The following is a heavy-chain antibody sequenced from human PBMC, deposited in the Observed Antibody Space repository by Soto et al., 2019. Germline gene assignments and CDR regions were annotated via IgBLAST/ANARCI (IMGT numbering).Heavy chain of an antibody. J-gene: IGHJ4*02. CDR3: ARSRLPNGSGSQSVDY. CDR1: GFTFSTYW. CDR2: IQQDGSEK. V-gene: IGHV3-7*01. Sequence: EVQLVESGGGLVQPGGSLRLSCAASGFTFSTYWMHWVRQAPGKGLEWVANIQQDGSEKYFVDSVKGRFTISRDNAKNSLSLQMYSLRAEDTAVYFCARSRLPNGSGSQSVDYWGQRTLVTVSS. D-gene: IGHD3-10*01.